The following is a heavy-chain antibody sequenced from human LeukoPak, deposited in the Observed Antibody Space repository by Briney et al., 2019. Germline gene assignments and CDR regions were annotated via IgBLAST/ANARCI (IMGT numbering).Heavy chain of an antibody. CDR1: GFTFSSYS. D-gene: IGHD1-7*01. V-gene: IGHV3-21*01. Sequence: GGCLRLSCAASGFTFSSYSMSWVRQAPGKGLGWVSSISSSSSYIYYADSVKGRFTISRDNAKNSLYLQMNSLRAEDTAVYYCARDGGWNSYFDYWGQGTLVTVSS. J-gene: IGHJ4*02. CDR2: ISSSSSYI. CDR3: ARDGGWNSYFDY.